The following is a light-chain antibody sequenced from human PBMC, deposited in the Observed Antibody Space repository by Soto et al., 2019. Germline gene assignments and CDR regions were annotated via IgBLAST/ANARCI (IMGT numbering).Light chain of an antibody. V-gene: IGKV3-15*01. J-gene: IGKJ1*01. CDR2: GAS. CDR1: QSVSIN. CDR3: QHYNNWPPWT. Sequence: ETVMTQSPATLSVSPGERVTLSCRASQSVSINLAWYQQKPGQAPRLLIYGASTRAPGVPARFGGSGSETEFTLTISGLQSEDFAVYYCQHYNNWPPWTFGHGTKVELK.